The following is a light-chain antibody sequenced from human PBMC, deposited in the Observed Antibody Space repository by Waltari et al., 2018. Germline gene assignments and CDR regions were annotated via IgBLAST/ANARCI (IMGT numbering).Light chain of an antibody. CDR2: EGS. CDR1: SSDVGGYNL. CDR3: CSYAGSSTSWV. J-gene: IGLJ3*02. Sequence: QSALTQPASVSGSPGQSITISCTGTSSDVGGYNLVSWYQQQPGKAPKLMIYEGSKRPSGVSNRFSGSKSGNTASLTISGLQAEDEADYYCCSYAGSSTSWVFGGGTKLTVL. V-gene: IGLV2-23*01.